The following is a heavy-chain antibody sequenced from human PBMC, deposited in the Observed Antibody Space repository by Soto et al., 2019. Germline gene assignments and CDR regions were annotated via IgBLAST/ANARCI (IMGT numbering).Heavy chain of an antibody. CDR2: VSGRGGST. D-gene: IGHD4-17*01. J-gene: IGHJ6*01. CDR1: GFTFNHYA. V-gene: IGHV3-23*01. CDR3: AKDSTVTTSLYFYYYGFDV. Sequence: VQLLESGGGLVQPGGSLRLACTASGFTFNHYAMSWVRQAPGKGLEWVSAVSGRGGSTKYADSVKGRFIISRDNSNSTLYLQMDCLRGEDTAVYHCAKDSTVTTSLYFYYYGFDVWGQGTTVTVSS.